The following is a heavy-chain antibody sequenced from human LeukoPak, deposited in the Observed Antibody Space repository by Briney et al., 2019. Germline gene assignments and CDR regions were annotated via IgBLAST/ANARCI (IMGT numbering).Heavy chain of an antibody. CDR1: GGSISTTGYY. CDR3: ASDKGYSNNYFDY. Sequence: SETLSLTCTVSGGSISTTGYYWAWIRQPPGKGLQWIASIYYSGSTYYNSSLKSRVTISVDTSKNQFSLKLSSMTAADTAVYYCASDKGYSNNYFDYWGQGTLVTVSS. CDR2: IYYSGST. D-gene: IGHD6-13*01. J-gene: IGHJ4*02. V-gene: IGHV4-39*02.